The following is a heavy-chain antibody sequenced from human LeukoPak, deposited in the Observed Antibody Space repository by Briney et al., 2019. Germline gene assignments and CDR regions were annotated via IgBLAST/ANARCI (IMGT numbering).Heavy chain of an antibody. D-gene: IGHD4-17*01. CDR2: INPNSGGT. V-gene: IGHV1-2*02. J-gene: IGHJ6*02. CDR3: ATPPEDYGDYYYYGMDV. Sequence: GASVKVSCKASGYTFTGYYMHWVRQAPGQGLEWMGWINPNSGGTNCAQKFQGRGTMTRDTSISTAYMELSRLRSDDTAVYYCATPPEDYGDYYYYGMDVWGQGTTVTVSS. CDR1: GYTFTGYY.